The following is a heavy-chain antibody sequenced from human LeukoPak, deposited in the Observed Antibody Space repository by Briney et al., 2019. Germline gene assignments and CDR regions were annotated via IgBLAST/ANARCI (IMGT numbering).Heavy chain of an antibody. CDR3: ARDATDILTGFIWFDP. CDR2: INWNGGST. D-gene: IGHD3-9*01. J-gene: IGHJ5*02. CDR1: GFTFDDYG. Sequence: GGSLRLSCAASGFTFDDYGMSWVRQAPGKGLEWVSGINWNGGSTGYADSVKGRFTISRDNAKNSLYLQMNSLRAEDTALYHCARDATDILTGFIWFDPWGQGTLVTVSS. V-gene: IGHV3-20*01.